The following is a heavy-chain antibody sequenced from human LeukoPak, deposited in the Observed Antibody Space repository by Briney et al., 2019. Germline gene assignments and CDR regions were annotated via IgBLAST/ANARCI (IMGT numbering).Heavy chain of an antibody. V-gene: IGHV3-23*01. CDR1: GFTFSSFA. D-gene: IGHD6-13*01. Sequence: GGSLRLSCAASGFTFSSFAMSWVRQAPGKGLEWVTTINSSGGKNYAESVKGRFTISRDNSKKTLYLQMNSLRAEDTAVYYCARDIVEAAGGNWFDPWGQGTLVTVSS. J-gene: IGHJ5*02. CDR2: INSSGGK. CDR3: ARDIVEAAGGNWFDP.